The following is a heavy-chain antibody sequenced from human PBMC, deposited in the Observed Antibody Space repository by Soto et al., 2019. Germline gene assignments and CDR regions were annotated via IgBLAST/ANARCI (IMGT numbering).Heavy chain of an antibody. CDR1: GGSISSNNL. Sequence: QVQLQESGPGLVKSSGTLSLTCAVSGGSISSNNLWSWVRQPPGQGLEWIGEIYHSGSGNYNPSLTSRVIISVDKSKNQFSLKLNSVTPADRAVYYCARGSTTVVTPNWFDPWGQGTLVTVSS. V-gene: IGHV4-4*02. D-gene: IGHD4-17*01. J-gene: IGHJ5*02. CDR3: ARGSTTVVTPNWFDP. CDR2: IYHSGSG.